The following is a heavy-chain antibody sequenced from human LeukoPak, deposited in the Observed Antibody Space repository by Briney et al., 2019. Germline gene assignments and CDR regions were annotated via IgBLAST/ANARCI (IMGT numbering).Heavy chain of an antibody. CDR3: AKGSGMATITSYFDY. CDR2: ISGSGGST. Sequence: GGSLRLSCAASGFTFSNAWMSWVRQAPGKGLEWVSAISGSGGSTYYADSVKGRFTISRDNSKNTLYLQMNSLRAEDTAVYYCAKGSGMATITSYFDYWGQGTLVTVSS. D-gene: IGHD5-24*01. CDR1: GFTFSNAW. V-gene: IGHV3-23*01. J-gene: IGHJ4*02.